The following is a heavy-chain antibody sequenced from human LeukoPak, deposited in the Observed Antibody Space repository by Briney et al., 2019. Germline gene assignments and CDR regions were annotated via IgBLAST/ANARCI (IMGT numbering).Heavy chain of an antibody. CDR1: GGSISSYY. D-gene: IGHD3-22*01. J-gene: IGHJ5*02. CDR2: IYYSGST. V-gene: IGHV4-59*01. CDR3: ARDPRDSSGYYWFDP. Sequence: AETLSPTCTVSGGSISSYYWSWIRQPPGKGLEWIGYIYYSGSTNYNPSLKSRVTISVDTSKNQFSLKLSSVTAADTAVYYCARDPRDSSGYYWFDPWGQGTLVTVSS.